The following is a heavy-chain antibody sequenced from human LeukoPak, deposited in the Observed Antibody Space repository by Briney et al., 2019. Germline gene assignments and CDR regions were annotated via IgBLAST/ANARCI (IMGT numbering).Heavy chain of an antibody. CDR1: GGSISTYY. CDR3: ARYYYDSSGAWRYYDL. V-gene: IGHV4-59*01. Sequence: SETLSLTCTLSGGSISTYYWTWIRQPPGKGLEWIGYISYTGSTNYNPYLKSRVTISVDTSKNQFPLKLGSVTAADTDVYYCARYYYDSSGAWRYYDLWGRGTLVTVSS. D-gene: IGHD3-22*01. CDR2: ISYTGST. J-gene: IGHJ2*01.